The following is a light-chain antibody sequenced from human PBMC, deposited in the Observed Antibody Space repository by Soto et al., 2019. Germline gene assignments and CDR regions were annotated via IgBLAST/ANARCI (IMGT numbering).Light chain of an antibody. Sequence: DIQMTHSPSTLSASVGDRVTITCRASQSINNYLAWYQQKPGKAPKLLIYKASTLESGVPSRFSGSGSGTEFTLSISSLQPDDFATYYCQQYESFPRTFGQGTKVEIK. V-gene: IGKV1-5*03. CDR2: KAS. CDR3: QQYESFPRT. J-gene: IGKJ1*01. CDR1: QSINNY.